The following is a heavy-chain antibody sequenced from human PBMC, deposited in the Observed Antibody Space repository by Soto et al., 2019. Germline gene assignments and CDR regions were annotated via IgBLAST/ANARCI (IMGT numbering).Heavy chain of an antibody. J-gene: IGHJ6*02. V-gene: IGHV3-21*01. CDR3: ARGPPTVVTLYYYYGMDV. CDR1: GFIFSSYS. D-gene: IGHD4-17*01. Sequence: GGSLRLSCAASGFIFSSYSMNWVHQAPGKGLEWVSSISSSSSYIYYADSVKGRFTISRDNAKNSLYLQMNSLRAEDTAVYYCARGPPTVVTLYYYYGMDVWGQGTTVTVSS. CDR2: ISSSSSYI.